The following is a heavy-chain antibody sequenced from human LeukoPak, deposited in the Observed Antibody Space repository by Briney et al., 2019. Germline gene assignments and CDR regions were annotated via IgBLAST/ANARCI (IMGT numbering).Heavy chain of an antibody. CDR1: GYSLTSYW. CDR3: ARQGGNWGGLFDY. V-gene: IGHV5-51*01. CDR2: IYPGDSDI. Sequence: GEAVKISGKCSGYSLTSYWIGGVRQMPGKGLDWMGIIYPGDSDISYNPSGQGHVTIAADNYNSTPYLQPTSIKPSGTAMYYRARQGGNWGGLFDYWGQGAMVTVS. J-gene: IGHJ4*02. D-gene: IGHD4-23*01.